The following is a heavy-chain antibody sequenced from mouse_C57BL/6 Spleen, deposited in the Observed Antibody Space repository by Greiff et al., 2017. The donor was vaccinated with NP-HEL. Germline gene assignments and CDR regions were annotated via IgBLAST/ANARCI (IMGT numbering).Heavy chain of an antibody. CDR2: INPNNGGT. CDR3: ARCSMVTSWFAY. V-gene: IGHV1-26*01. D-gene: IGHD2-2*01. Sequence: EVQLQQSGPELVKPGASVKISCKASGYTFTDYYMNWVKQSHGKSLEWIGDINPNNGGTSYNQKFKGKATLTVDKSSSTAYMELRSLTSEDSAVYYCARCSMVTSWFAYWGQGTLVTVSA. J-gene: IGHJ3*01. CDR1: GYTFTDYY.